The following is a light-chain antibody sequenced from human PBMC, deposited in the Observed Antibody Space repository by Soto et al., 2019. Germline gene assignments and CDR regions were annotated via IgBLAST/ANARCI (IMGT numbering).Light chain of an antibody. J-gene: IGLJ1*01. CDR2: EVT. CDR3: SSYAGSNNFV. CDR1: SSDVGYYDY. Sequence: QSVLTQPPSASGFPGQSVTISCTGISSDVGYYDYVSWYQQHPGKAPKLVIYEVTKRPSGVPDRVSASKSGNTASLTVSGLRPEDEADYYCSSYAGSNNFVFGTGTKLTVL. V-gene: IGLV2-8*01.